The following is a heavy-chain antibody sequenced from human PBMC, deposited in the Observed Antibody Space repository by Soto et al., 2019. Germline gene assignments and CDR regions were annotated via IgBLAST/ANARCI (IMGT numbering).Heavy chain of an antibody. CDR1: GGTFSSYA. J-gene: IGHJ5*02. D-gene: IGHD1-26*01. Sequence: QVQLVQSGAEVKKPGSSVKVSCKASGGTFSSYAISWVRQAPGQGLEWMGGIIPIFGTANYAQKVQGRVTITADESTSTAYMELSSLRSEDTAVYYCARAGKVGATLILYNWFDPWGQGTLVTVSS. CDR3: ARAGKVGATLILYNWFDP. CDR2: IIPIFGTA. V-gene: IGHV1-69*01.